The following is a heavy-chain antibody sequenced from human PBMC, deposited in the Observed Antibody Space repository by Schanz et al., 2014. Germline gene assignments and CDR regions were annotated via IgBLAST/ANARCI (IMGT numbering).Heavy chain of an antibody. CDR1: GFNFSSYS. V-gene: IGHV3-21*02. Sequence: EVQLLESGGGLVKPGGSLRLSCAASGFNFSSYSLNWVRQAPGKGLEWVSSISYGTSYIYYAESVKGRFTISRDNAKNSLYLQMNGLRAEDTAVYYCARVALPGYSSPRDAFDIWGQGTMVTGSS. CDR2: ISYGTSYI. D-gene: IGHD5-18*01. CDR3: ARVALPGYSSPRDAFDI. J-gene: IGHJ3*02.